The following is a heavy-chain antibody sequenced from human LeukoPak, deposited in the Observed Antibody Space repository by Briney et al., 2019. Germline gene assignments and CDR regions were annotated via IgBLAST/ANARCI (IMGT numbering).Heavy chain of an antibody. V-gene: IGHV4-59*12. Sequence: SETLSLTCTVSGGSISSYYWSWIRQPPGKGLKWIGNIYYSGYTTYSPSLRSRVTISVDTSKNQFSLKLSSVTASDTAVCYCARDRVYASYYYYYMDVWGKGTTVTVSS. CDR1: GGSISSYY. J-gene: IGHJ6*03. D-gene: IGHD2-8*01. CDR3: ARDRVYASYYYYYMDV. CDR2: IYYSGYT.